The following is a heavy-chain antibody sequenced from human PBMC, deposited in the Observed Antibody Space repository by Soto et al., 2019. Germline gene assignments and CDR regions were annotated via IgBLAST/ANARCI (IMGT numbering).Heavy chain of an antibody. D-gene: IGHD3-10*01. CDR2: IYYGGSI. Sequence: SETLSLTCTVSGGSISSGDYYWSWIRQPPGKGLEWIGYIYYGGSINYNPSLKSRVIISVDTAKNQFSLKLNSMTAADTAVYYCARHNYGSGSTYFDYWGQGTLVTVSS. CDR1: GGSISSGDYY. CDR3: ARHNYGSGSTYFDY. V-gene: IGHV4-61*08. J-gene: IGHJ4*02.